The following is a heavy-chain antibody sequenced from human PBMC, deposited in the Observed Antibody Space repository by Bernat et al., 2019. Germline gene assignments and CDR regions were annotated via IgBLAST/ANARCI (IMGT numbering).Heavy chain of an antibody. J-gene: IGHJ5*02. Sequence: EVQLVESGGGLVQTGGSLRLSCAASGFTFSAYWMHWVRQAPGEGLIWVSRIKGDGSSATYADSVKGRCTISRDNAKNTLYLQMNSLRVEDTAIYYCAKPVGVAYNWFDPWGQGTLVTVSS. CDR2: IKGDGSSA. V-gene: IGHV3-74*01. CDR3: AKPVGVAYNWFDP. D-gene: IGHD1-26*01. CDR1: GFTFSAYW.